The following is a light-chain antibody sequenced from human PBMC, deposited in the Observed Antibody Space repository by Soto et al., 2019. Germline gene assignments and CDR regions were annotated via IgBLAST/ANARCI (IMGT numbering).Light chain of an antibody. Sequence: EIVLTQSPGTLSLSPGERATLSCRSSQSVSSTYLAWYQQKPGQAPRLLIYGASSRAPGIPDRFSGSGSGTDSTLTISRLEPEDFAVYYCQQYGSSPWTFGQGTRWIS. CDR3: QQYGSSPWT. J-gene: IGKJ1*01. CDR2: GAS. CDR1: QSVSSTY. V-gene: IGKV3-20*01.